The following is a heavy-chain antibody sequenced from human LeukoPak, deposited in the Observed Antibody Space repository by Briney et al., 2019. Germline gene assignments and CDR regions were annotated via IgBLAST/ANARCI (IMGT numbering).Heavy chain of an antibody. D-gene: IGHD3-10*01. J-gene: IGHJ4*02. V-gene: IGHV3-23*01. Sequence: SGGSLRLSCAMSGFTFSNYAMTWVRQAPGKGLEWVSTIGGGDGSTHYADSVKGRFTISRDNAKNSLYLQMDSLRDEDTAVYYCAAYYGSGTYNYWGQGTLVTVSP. CDR1: GFTFSNYA. CDR2: IGGGDGST. CDR3: AAYYGSGTYNY.